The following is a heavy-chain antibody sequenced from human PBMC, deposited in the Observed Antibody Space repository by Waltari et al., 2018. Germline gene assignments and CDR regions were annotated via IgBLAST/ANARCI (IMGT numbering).Heavy chain of an antibody. V-gene: IGHV3-53*01. CDR3: ARARGSSWYSGPYGMDV. J-gene: IGHJ6*02. D-gene: IGHD6-13*01. Sequence: EVQLVESGGGLIQPGGSLRLSWSASAFTVSSTYMSWVRPAPGKGLEWVSVIYSGGRTYYADSVKGRFTISRDNSKNTLYLQMNSLRAEDTTVYYCARARGSSWYSGPYGMDVWGQGTTVTVSS. CDR2: IYSGGRT. CDR1: AFTVSSTY.